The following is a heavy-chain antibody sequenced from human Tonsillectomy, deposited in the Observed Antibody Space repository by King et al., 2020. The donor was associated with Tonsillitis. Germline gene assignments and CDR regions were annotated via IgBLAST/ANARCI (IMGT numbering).Heavy chain of an antibody. J-gene: IGHJ4*02. D-gene: IGHD6-19*01. Sequence: QLVQSGGGVVQPGRSLRLSCAASGFTFRIYGMHWVRQAPGKGLEWVAVISYDANNKYQADAVKGRFTISRDNSKNTLFLKMNSLRHEDTAVYYCAKSSRSGWFYFDNWGQGALVTVSS. CDR2: ISYDANNK. CDR1: GFTFRIYG. CDR3: AKSSRSGWFYFDN. V-gene: IGHV3-30*18.